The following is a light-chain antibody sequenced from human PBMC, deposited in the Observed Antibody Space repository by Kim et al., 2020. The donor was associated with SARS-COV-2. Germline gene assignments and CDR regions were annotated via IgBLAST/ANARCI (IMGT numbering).Light chain of an antibody. CDR1: QTLSSNF. J-gene: IGKJ2*01. CDR3: QQYSSSPPRYT. V-gene: IGKV3-20*01. Sequence: EIVLTQSPGTLSLSPGERATLSCRASQTLSSNFLAWYQQKPGQAPRILIYGASSRATGIPDRFSGSGSGTDFTLTISRLEPEDFAVYYCQQYSSSPPRYTFGQGTKLEI. CDR2: GAS.